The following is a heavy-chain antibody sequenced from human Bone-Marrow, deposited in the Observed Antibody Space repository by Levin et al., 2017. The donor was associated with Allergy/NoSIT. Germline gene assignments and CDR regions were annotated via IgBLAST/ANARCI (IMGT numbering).Heavy chain of an antibody. CDR2: ISGNIVNA. V-gene: IGHV3-23*01. Sequence: GGSLRLSCTGSGFIFSSYGMNWVRQAPGKGLEWVSGISGNIVNAYYADSVKGRFTVSRDNSKSTLYLQLNNLRVGDTAMYYCAKDRGFGSGTYGAFDFWGQGTMVTVSS. CDR1: GFIFSSYG. CDR3: AKDRGFGSGTYGAFDF. J-gene: IGHJ3*01. D-gene: IGHD3-10*01.